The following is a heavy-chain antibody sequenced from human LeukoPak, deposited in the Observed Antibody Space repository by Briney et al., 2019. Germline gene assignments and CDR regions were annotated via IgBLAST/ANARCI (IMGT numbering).Heavy chain of an antibody. D-gene: IGHD3-3*01. J-gene: IGHJ4*02. V-gene: IGHV3-48*01. CDR3: ARAPPAYYDFWSGYYS. CDR2: ISSSSSTI. Sequence: GGSLRLSCAASGFTFNRHGMSWVRQAPGKGLEWVSYISSSSSTIYYADSVKGRFTISRDNAKNSLYLQMNSLRAEDTAVYYCARAPPAYYDFWSGYYSWGQGTLVAVSS. CDR1: GFTFNRHG.